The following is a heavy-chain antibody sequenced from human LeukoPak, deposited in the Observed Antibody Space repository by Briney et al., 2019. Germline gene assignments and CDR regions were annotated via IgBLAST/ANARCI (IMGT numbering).Heavy chain of an antibody. Sequence: PGGSLRLSCAASGFTFSSYSMNWVRQAPGKGLEWVSSISSSSYIYYADSVKGRFTISGDNAKNSLYLQMNSLRAEDTAVYYCARGDLEIIAASGDYWGQGTLVTVSS. D-gene: IGHD6-13*01. CDR1: GFTFSSYS. CDR2: ISSSSYI. CDR3: ARGDLEIIAASGDY. J-gene: IGHJ4*02. V-gene: IGHV3-21*01.